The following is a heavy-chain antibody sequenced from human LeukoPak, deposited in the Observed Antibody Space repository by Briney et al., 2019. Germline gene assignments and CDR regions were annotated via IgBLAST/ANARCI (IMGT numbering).Heavy chain of an antibody. CDR3: ASHGRVEGIGTSLDY. V-gene: IGHV1-69*05. J-gene: IGHJ4*02. D-gene: IGHD1-7*01. Sequence: SVKVSCKASGGTFSSYAISWVRQAPGHGLEWMGRIIPIFGTANYAQKFQGRVTITTDESTSTAYMELSSLRSEDTAVYYCASHGRVEGIGTSLDYWGQGTLVTVSS. CDR1: GGTFSSYA. CDR2: IIPIFGTA.